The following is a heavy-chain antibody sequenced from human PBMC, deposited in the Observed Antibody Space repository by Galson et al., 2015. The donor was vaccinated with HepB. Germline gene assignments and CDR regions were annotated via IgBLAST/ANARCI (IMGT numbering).Heavy chain of an antibody. CDR1: GYTFINFG. Sequence: SVKVSCKASGYTFINFGIHWVRQAPGEKLEWMGWVNGGNGKTKYSQKFQGRVTITRDTSASTAYMELSSLRSEDTAVYYCARGSGGGWLRPSDYWGQGTLVTVSS. CDR2: VNGGNGKT. V-gene: IGHV1-3*01. CDR3: ARGSGGGWLRPSDY. D-gene: IGHD3-10*01. J-gene: IGHJ4*02.